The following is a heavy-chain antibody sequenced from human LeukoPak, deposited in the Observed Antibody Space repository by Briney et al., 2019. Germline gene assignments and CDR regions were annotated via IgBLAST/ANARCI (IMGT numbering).Heavy chain of an antibody. D-gene: IGHD6-6*01. CDR3: ARDWYSSSSRVDY. CDR2: ISAYNGNT. J-gene: IGHJ4*02. CDR1: GYTFTGYY. V-gene: IGHV1-18*04. Sequence: ASVKVSCKASGYTFTGYYMHWVRQAPGQGLEWMGWISAYNGNTNYAQKLQGRVTMTTDTSTSTAYMELRSLRSDDTAVYYCARDWYSSSSRVDYWGQGTLVTVSS.